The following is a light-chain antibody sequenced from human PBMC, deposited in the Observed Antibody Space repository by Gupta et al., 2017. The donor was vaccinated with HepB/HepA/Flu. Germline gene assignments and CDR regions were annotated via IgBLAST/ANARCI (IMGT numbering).Light chain of an antibody. CDR3: AAWHDSLNGRV. Sequence: QSVLTQPPSASGTPGPRVTISCSGSSSNIGSNTVNWYQQLPGTAPKLLIYSNNQRPSGVPDRFSGSKSGTSASLAISGLQSEDEADYYCAAWHDSLNGRVFGGGTKLTGL. J-gene: IGLJ3*02. CDR2: SNN. V-gene: IGLV1-44*01. CDR1: SSNIGSNT.